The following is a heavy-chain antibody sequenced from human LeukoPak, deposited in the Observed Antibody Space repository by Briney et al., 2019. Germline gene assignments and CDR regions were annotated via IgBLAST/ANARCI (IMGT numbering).Heavy chain of an antibody. J-gene: IGHJ6*02. Sequence: GGSLRLSCAASGXTFSRYSMNWVRQAPGKGLEWVSYISRSSSMINYADSVKGRFTVSRDNARNSLYLQMNSLRDEDTAVYYCARDYYYGSSGDYYAMDVWGQGTTVTVSS. V-gene: IGHV3-48*02. CDR2: ISRSSSMI. CDR1: GXTFSRYS. D-gene: IGHD3-22*01. CDR3: ARDYYYGSSGDYYAMDV.